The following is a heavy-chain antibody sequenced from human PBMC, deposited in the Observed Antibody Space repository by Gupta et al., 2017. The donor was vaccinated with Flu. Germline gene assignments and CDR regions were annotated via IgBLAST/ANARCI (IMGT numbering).Heavy chain of an antibody. Sequence: QVQLQESGPGLVKPSETLSLTCTVSGGPISSYYWSWIRQPPGKGLEWSGYIYYSGSTNYNPSLKSRVTISVDTSKNQFSLKLSSVTAADTAVYYCARVGVGGPDDYYDSSGYYLPHYYFDYWGQGTLVTVSS. CDR2: IYYSGST. CDR3: ARVGVGGPDDYYDSSGYYLPHYYFDY. J-gene: IGHJ4*02. D-gene: IGHD3-22*01. V-gene: IGHV4-59*01. CDR1: GGPISSYY.